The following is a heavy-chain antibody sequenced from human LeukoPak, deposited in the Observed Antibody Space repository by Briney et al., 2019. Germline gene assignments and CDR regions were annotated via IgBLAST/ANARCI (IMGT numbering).Heavy chain of an antibody. CDR1: GGSFSGYY. D-gene: IGHD3-3*01. CDR3: ARGSRITIFGVVKNWFDP. Sequence: PSETLSLTCAVYGGSFSGYYWSWIRQPPGKGLEGIGEINHSGSTNYNPSLKSRVTISVDTSKNQFSLKLSSVTAADTAVYYCARGSRITIFGVVKNWFDPWGQGTLVTVSS. J-gene: IGHJ5*02. CDR2: INHSGST. V-gene: IGHV4-34*01.